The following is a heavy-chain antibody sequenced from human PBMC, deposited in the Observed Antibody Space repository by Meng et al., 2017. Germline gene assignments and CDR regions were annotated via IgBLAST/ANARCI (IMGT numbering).Heavy chain of an antibody. J-gene: IGHJ5*02. CDR2: ISSSGSTI. Sequence: QVEVGGSVEGLVKPGGSLRSAFASSGFSFRDYYKSWIRQAQGKGLEWVSYISSSGSTIYYADSVKGRFTISRDNAKNSLYLQMNSLRAEDTAVYYCARGKGWFDPWGQGTLVTVSS. CDR3: ARGKGWFDP. CDR1: GFSFRDYY. V-gene: IGHV3-11*01.